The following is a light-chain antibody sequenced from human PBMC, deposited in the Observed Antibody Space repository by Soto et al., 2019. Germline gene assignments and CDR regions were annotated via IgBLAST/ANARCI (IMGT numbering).Light chain of an antibody. J-gene: IGKJ1*01. CDR1: ENVRTF. CDR3: QQHSHWPPWT. V-gene: IGKV3-11*01. Sequence: VLTQSPATLSLSPGERATLSCRASENVRTFVDWYQQKPGQAPRLLIYGASNRATDIPARFSGSGSGTDFTLPISKLEPEDFAVYYCQQHSHWPPWTCGQGTRVEIQ. CDR2: GAS.